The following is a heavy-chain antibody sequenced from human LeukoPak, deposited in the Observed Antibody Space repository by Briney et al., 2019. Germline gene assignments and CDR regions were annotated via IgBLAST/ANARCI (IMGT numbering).Heavy chain of an antibody. CDR3: ARDLHYYDTSGCFDY. D-gene: IGHD3-22*01. CDR1: GFTFSNYA. J-gene: IGHJ4*02. V-gene: IGHV3-30*04. Sequence: GGSLRLSCAASGFTFSNYAMHWVRQAPGKGLEWVTVISYDGSNKYYPDSVKGRFTISRDGSKNTLCLQMNSLRAEDTAVYYCARDLHYYDTSGCFDYWGQGTLVTVSS. CDR2: ISYDGSNK.